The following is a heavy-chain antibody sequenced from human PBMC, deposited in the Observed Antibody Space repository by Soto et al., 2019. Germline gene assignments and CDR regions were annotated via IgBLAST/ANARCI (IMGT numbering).Heavy chain of an antibody. D-gene: IGHD1-26*01. V-gene: IGHV3-33*01. CDR2: IWYDGSKE. Sequence: QVQLVESGGGVVQPGRSLRLSCTASGFTFSSYGMHWVRQAPGKGLEWLAGIWYDGSKEYYADSVKGRFAISRDDSKNMVYLQVISLRAEDTAVYFCAGDSEPNSHYYRLDVWGQGTTVIVSS. J-gene: IGHJ6*02. CDR3: AGDSEPNSHYYRLDV. CDR1: GFTFSSYG.